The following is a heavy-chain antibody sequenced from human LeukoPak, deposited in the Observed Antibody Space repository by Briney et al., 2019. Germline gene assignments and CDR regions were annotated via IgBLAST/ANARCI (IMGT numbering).Heavy chain of an antibody. CDR2: IRYDGSNK. CDR1: GFTFSSYG. J-gene: IGHJ3*02. D-gene: IGHD2-15*01. V-gene: IGHV3-30*02. CDR3: ATAGEASYCSGGSCYSHAFDI. Sequence: GGSLRLSCAASGFTFSSYGMHWVRQAPGKGLEWVAFIRYDGSNKYYADSVKGRFTISRDNSKNTLYLQMNSLRAEDTAVYYCATAGEASYCSGGSCYSHAFDIWGQGTMVTVSS.